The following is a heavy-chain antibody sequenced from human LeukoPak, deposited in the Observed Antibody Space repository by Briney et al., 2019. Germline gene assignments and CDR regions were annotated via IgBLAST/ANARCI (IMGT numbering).Heavy chain of an antibody. CDR1: AYTFTGYH. D-gene: IGHD3-16*01. CDR3: ARGEGGYENLQH. CDR2: INPNSGGT. J-gene: IGHJ1*01. V-gene: IGHV1-2*02. Sequence: ASVKDSCKPSAYTFTGYHMHLVRQAPEQGLEWMGWINPNSGGTNYAQKFQGRVTMTRDTSISTAYMELRRLRSEDTAVYYCARGEGGYENLQHWGQGTLVTVSS.